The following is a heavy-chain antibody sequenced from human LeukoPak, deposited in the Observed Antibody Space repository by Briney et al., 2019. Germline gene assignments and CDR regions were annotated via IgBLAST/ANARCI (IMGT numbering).Heavy chain of an antibody. V-gene: IGHV3-23*01. CDR1: GFTFSSYA. CDR3: ARDLNYYDSSGYGH. J-gene: IGHJ4*02. D-gene: IGHD3-22*01. Sequence: GGSLRLSCAASGFTFSSYAMSWVRQAPGKGLEWVSTISGSGGGTYYAESVKGRFTISRDNSKNTLYLQMNSLRAEDTAVYYCARDLNYYDSSGYGHWGQGTLVTVSS. CDR2: ISGSGGGT.